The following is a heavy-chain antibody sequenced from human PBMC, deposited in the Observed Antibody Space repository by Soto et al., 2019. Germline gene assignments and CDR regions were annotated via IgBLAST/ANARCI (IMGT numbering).Heavy chain of an antibody. J-gene: IGHJ6*02. Sequence: GGSLRLSCAASGFTFSSYGMHWVRQAPGKGLEWVAVIWYDGSNKYYADSVKGRFTISRDNSKNTLYLQMNSPRAEDTAVYYCAREYTYCSSTSCFYYYYYYGMDVWGQGTTVTVSS. V-gene: IGHV3-33*01. CDR1: GFTFSSYG. D-gene: IGHD2-2*01. CDR3: AREYTYCSSTSCFYYYYYYGMDV. CDR2: IWYDGSNK.